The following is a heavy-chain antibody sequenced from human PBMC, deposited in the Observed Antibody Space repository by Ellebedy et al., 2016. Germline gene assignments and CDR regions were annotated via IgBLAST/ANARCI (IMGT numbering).Heavy chain of an antibody. CDR1: GGSISSYY. V-gene: IGHV4-59*12. J-gene: IGHJ5*02. CDR2: IFYSGST. D-gene: IGHD3-10*01. CDR3: SMVRANWFDP. Sequence: SETLSLXCTASGGSISSYYWSWIRQPPGKGLEWIGYIFYSGSTNYNPSLKSRVTISVDTSKNQFSLKLSSVTAADTAVYYCSMVRANWFDPWGQGTLVTVSS.